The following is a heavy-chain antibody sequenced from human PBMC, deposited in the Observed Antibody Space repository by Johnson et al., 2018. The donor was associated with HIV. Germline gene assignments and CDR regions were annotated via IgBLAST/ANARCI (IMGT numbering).Heavy chain of an antibody. D-gene: IGHD4-11*01. V-gene: IGHV3-30*02. CDR2: IRYDGSNK. CDR3: ARDYNGAFDV. CDR1: GFTFSSYG. J-gene: IGHJ3*01. Sequence: QVQLVESGGGVVQPGGSLRLSCAASGFTFSSYGMHWVRQAPGKGLEWVAFIRYDGSNKYYADSVKGRFTISRDNSKNAMSLQMNSLRAEDTAVYYCARDYNGAFDVWGQWTLVTVSS.